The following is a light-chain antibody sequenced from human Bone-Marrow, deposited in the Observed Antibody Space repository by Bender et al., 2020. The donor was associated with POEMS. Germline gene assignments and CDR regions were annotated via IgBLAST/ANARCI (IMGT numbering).Light chain of an antibody. CDR1: SSDVGGYNL. J-gene: IGLJ1*01. V-gene: IGLV2-23*01. CDR3: CSFAGSSTYV. Sequence: QSALTQPASVSGSPGQSITISCAGTSSDVGGYNLVSWYQHHPGKAPKFIIYEGSKRPSGVSNRFSGSKSGNSASLTISGLQAEDEADYYCCSFAGSSTYVFGTGTKVTVL. CDR2: EGS.